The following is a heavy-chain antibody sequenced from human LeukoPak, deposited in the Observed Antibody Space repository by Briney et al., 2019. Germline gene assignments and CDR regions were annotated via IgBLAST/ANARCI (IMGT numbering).Heavy chain of an antibody. V-gene: IGHV1-69*13. J-gene: IGHJ6*02. Sequence: ASVKVSCKASGGTFSSYAISWVRQAPGQGLEWMGGIIPIFGTANYAQKFQGRVTITADESTSTAYMELSSLRSEDTAVYYCARDGSTQDYDILTQPQRAYGMDVWGQGTTVTVSS. D-gene: IGHD3-9*01. CDR2: IIPIFGTA. CDR3: ARDGSTQDYDILTQPQRAYGMDV. CDR1: GGTFSSYA.